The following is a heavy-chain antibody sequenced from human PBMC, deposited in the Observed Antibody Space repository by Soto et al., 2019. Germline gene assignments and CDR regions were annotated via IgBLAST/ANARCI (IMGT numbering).Heavy chain of an antibody. CDR1: GFTFSSYG. CDR2: IWYDGSNK. CDR3: ARDQGDIVVVPAAIGPYYYGMDV. Sequence: ALRLSCAASGFTFSSYGMHWVRQAPGKGLEWVAVIWYDGSNKYYADSVKGRFTISRDNSKNTLYLQMNSLRAEDTAVYYCARDQGDIVVVPAAIGPYYYGMDVWGQGTTVTSP. V-gene: IGHV3-33*01. D-gene: IGHD2-2*02. J-gene: IGHJ6*02.